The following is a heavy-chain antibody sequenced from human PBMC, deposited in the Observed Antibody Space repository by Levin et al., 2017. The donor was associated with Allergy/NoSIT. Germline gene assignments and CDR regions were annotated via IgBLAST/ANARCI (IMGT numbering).Heavy chain of an antibody. CDR1: GASITNSY. CDR2: INYNGRT. CDR3: ATGAGWYQY. V-gene: IGHV4-59*01. J-gene: IGHJ4*02. Sequence: GSLRLSCSVSGASITNSYWSYLRQSPEKGLEWIGYINYNGRTNYNPSLKSRATISMETSKNQFSLKLTSVTREDTAVYYCATGAGWYQYWGQGILVTVSS. D-gene: IGHD2-15*01.